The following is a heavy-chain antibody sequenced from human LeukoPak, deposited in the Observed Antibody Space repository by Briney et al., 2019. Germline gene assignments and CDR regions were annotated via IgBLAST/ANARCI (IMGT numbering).Heavy chain of an antibody. CDR1: GFTFSSYG. V-gene: IGHV3-30*02. Sequence: GGSLRLSCAASGFTFSSYGMHWVRQAPGKGLGWVAFIRYDGSNKFYADSVKGRFTISRDNSKNTLYLQMNSLRAEDTAVYYCAKVGTDSSGYSCDYWGQGTLVTVSS. J-gene: IGHJ4*02. CDR3: AKVGTDSSGYSCDY. CDR2: IRYDGSNK. D-gene: IGHD3-22*01.